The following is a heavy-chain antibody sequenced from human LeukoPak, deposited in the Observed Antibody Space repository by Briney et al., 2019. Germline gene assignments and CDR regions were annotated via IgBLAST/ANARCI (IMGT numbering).Heavy chain of an antibody. CDR1: EFTFSNYW. V-gene: IGHV3-74*01. D-gene: IGHD1-26*01. CDR2: INGDGSYT. J-gene: IGHJ4*02. Sequence: GGSLRLSCAASEFTFSNYWMNWVRQAPGKGLVWVSLINGDGSYTNYADSVKGRFTISRDDAKNTLYLQMNSLRAEDTAVYYCVRHVNSGTYYYFDYWGQGTLVTVSS. CDR3: VRHVNSGTYYYFDY.